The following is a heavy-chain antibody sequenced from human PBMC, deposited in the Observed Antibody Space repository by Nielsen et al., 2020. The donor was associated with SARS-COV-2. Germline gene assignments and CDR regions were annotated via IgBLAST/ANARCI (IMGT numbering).Heavy chain of an antibody. V-gene: IGHV3-13*01. CDR2: IGTAGDT. CDR1: GFTFSSYD. D-gene: IGHD3-22*01. CDR3: ARDQRWLLHAFDI. Sequence: GESLKISCAASGFTFSSYDMHWVRQATGKGLEWVSAIGTAGDTYYPDSVKGRFTISRDNAKNSLYLQMNSLRAEDTAVYYCARDQRWLLHAFDIWGQGTMVTVSS. J-gene: IGHJ3*02.